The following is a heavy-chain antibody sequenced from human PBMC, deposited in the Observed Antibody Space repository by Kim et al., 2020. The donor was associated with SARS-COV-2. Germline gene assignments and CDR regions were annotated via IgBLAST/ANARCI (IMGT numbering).Heavy chain of an antibody. V-gene: IGHV3-7*01. J-gene: IGHJ4*02. CDR3: AKGWGFDN. Sequence: GGSLRLSCEAPGFTFSTHYMSWVRQAPGKGLEWVANIKEDASDESYADTVKGRFTISRDNARNSLYLQMNNLRVEDTAVYYCAKGWGFDNWGQGTLVTVS. CDR2: IKEDASDE. D-gene: IGHD3-16*01. CDR1: GFTFSTHY.